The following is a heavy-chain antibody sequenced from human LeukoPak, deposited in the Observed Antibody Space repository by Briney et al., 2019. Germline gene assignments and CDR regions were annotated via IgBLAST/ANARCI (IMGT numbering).Heavy chain of an antibody. J-gene: IGHJ6*03. CDR3: AKGALGAAAGMDYYYYYYMDV. CDR2: IRYDGSNK. D-gene: IGHD6-13*01. Sequence: GGSLRLSCAASGFTFSSYSMNWVRQAPGKGLEWVAFIRYDGSNKYYADSVKGRFTISRDNSKNTLYLQMNSLRAEDTAVYYCAKGALGAAAGMDYYYYYYMDVWGKGTTVTVSS. CDR1: GFTFSSYS. V-gene: IGHV3-30*02.